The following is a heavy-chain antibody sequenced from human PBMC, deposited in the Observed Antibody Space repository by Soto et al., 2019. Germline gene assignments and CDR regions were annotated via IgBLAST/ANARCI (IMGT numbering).Heavy chain of an antibody. CDR3: ARLSCNGDICYSWSQSWFDP. CDR2: VDPSDSSA. Sequence: PGESLKISCKGSGYEFANYWISWLRQMPGKGLEWMGRVDPSDSSAHYNPSLQGHVTMSVDRSTATAYLQWSSLKASDTGLYFCARLSCNGDICYSWSQSWFDPWGQGTLVTVSS. CDR1: GYEFANYW. J-gene: IGHJ5*02. D-gene: IGHD2-15*01. V-gene: IGHV5-10-1*01.